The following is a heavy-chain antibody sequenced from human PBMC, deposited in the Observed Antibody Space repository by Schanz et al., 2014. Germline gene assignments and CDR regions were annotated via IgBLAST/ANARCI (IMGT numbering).Heavy chain of an antibody. J-gene: IGHJ4*02. CDR3: AREGERKGMLPYYFDY. CDR2: ISSSSSTT. V-gene: IGHV3-48*02. D-gene: IGHD3-10*01. Sequence: EVQLVESGGGLVQPGGSLRLSCAASGFSFRTYLMNWVRQAPGKGLEWVSFISSSSSTTYYANSVKGRFTISRDNARNSEYLQMNSLRDEDTADYYCAREGERKGMLPYYFDYWGQGTLVTVSS. CDR1: GFSFRTYL.